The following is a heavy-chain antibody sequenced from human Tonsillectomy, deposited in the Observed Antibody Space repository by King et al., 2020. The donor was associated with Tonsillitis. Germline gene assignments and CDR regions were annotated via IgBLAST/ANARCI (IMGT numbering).Heavy chain of an antibody. V-gene: IGHV4-61*02. J-gene: IGHJ5*02. Sequence: QLQESGPGLVKPSQTLSLTCSVSGGSISSGSYYWSWIRQPAGKGLEWIGRIYTSGSTNYNPSLKIRVTMSVETSKNQFFLKLSSVTAADTAVYYCAGDVYLGYCSSTSCEYWFDPWGQGTLVTVSS. CDR3: AGDVYLGYCSSTSCEYWFDP. D-gene: IGHD2-2*01. CDR2: IYTSGST. CDR1: GGSISSGSYY.